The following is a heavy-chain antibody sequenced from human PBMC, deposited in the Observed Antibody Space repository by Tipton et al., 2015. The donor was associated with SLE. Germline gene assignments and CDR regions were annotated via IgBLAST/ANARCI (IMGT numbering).Heavy chain of an antibody. CDR2: IYSTGTT. CDR1: GGSIGSYY. J-gene: IGHJ3*02. Sequence: TLSLTCTVSGGSIGSYYWSWIRQPPGKELEWIGYIYSTGTTNYSPSLKSRVTISVDTSKNQVSLKLSSVTAADTAVYYCATFFGHSSASPDALDIWGQGTMVTVSS. CDR3: ATFFGHSSASPDALDI. V-gene: IGHV4-59*12. D-gene: IGHD6-6*01.